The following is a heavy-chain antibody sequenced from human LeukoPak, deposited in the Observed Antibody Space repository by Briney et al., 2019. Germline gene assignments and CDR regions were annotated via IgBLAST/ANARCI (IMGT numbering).Heavy chain of an antibody. Sequence: ASVKVSCKASGYTFTSYGISWVRQAPGQGLEWMGWISAYNGNTNYAQKLQGRVTMTTDTSTSTAYMELRSLRSDDTAVYYCARLLSSGWYPYWFDPWGQGTLVTVSS. J-gene: IGHJ5*02. D-gene: IGHD6-19*01. V-gene: IGHV1-18*01. CDR1: GYTFTSYG. CDR3: ARLLSSGWYPYWFDP. CDR2: ISAYNGNT.